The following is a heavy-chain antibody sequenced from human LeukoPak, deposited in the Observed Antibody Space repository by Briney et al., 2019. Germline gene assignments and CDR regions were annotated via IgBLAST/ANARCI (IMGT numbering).Heavy chain of an antibody. CDR1: GYTFTGYY. CDR3: ASARAPAANPSVRAFDI. V-gene: IGHV1-2*02. CDR2: INPNSGGT. J-gene: IGHJ3*02. Sequence: ASVKVSCKASGYTFTGYYMHWVRQAPGQGLEWMGWINPNSGGTNYAQKFQGRVTMTRDTSISTAYMELSRLRSDDTAVYYCASARAPAANPSVRAFDIWGRGTMVIVSS. D-gene: IGHD2-2*01.